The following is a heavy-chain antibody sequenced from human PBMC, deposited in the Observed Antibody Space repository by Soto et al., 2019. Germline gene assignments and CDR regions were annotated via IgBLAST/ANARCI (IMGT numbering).Heavy chain of an antibody. CDR1: GGSISSYY. J-gene: IGHJ4*02. Sequence: SETLSLTCTVSGGSISSYYWSWIRQPPGKGLEWIGYIYYSGSTNYNPSLKSRVTISVDTSKNQFSLKLSSVTAADTAVYYCARGGQQLAILLGYWGQGTLVTVSS. V-gene: IGHV4-59*01. D-gene: IGHD6-6*01. CDR3: ARGGQQLAILLGY. CDR2: IYYSGST.